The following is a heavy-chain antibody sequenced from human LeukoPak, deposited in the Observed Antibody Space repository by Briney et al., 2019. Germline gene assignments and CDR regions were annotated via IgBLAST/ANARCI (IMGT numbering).Heavy chain of an antibody. CDR1: GFTFSSYG. D-gene: IGHD5/OR15-5a*01. V-gene: IGHV3-30*18. CDR3: AKGSSLGDY. J-gene: IGHJ4*02. Sequence: GRSLRLSCAASGFTFSSYGMHWVRQAPGKGLGWVAVISYDGSNKYYADSVKGRFTISRDNSKNTLYLQMNSLRAEDTAVYYCAKGSSLGDYWGQGTLVTVSS. CDR2: ISYDGSNK.